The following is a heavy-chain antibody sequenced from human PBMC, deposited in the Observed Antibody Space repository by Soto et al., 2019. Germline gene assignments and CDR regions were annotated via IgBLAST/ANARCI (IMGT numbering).Heavy chain of an antibody. V-gene: IGHV1-18*01. CDR2: ISAYNGNT. Sequence: ASVKVSCKASGYTFTSHGISWVRQAPGQGLEWMGWISAYNGNTNYAQKLQGRVTMTTGTSTSTAYMELRSLRSDDTAVYYCATELVAGYFQHWGQGTLVTASS. CDR1: GYTFTSHG. J-gene: IGHJ1*01. D-gene: IGHD6-13*01. CDR3: ATELVAGYFQH.